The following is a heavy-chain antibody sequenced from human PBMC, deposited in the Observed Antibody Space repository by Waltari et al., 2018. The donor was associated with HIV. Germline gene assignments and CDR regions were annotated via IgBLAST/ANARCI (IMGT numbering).Heavy chain of an antibody. CDR1: GFSIPTYS. CDR3: ARDKLGDSAPV. V-gene: IGHV3-48*02. Sequence: EVQLVDSGGGLVQTGGTLRRSCSVSGFSIPTYSIYRVRQRPGKGLELISYISGSTNTKYYAESVKGRFTVSRDNAKNSAFLDMSALRDDDTAIYYCARDKLGDSAPVWGQGTTVAVSS. D-gene: IGHD1-26*01. J-gene: IGHJ6*02. CDR2: ISGSTNTK.